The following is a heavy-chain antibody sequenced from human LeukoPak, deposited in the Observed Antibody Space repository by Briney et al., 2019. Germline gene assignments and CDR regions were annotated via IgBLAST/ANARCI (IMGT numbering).Heavy chain of an antibody. CDR1: GFTFSSYA. D-gene: IGHD2-15*01. CDR3: AKRWLGYCSGGSCYHFDY. CDR2: ISGSGGST. V-gene: IGHV3-23*01. Sequence: GGSLRLSCAASGFTFSSYAMSWVRQAPGEGLGWVSAISGSGGSTYYADSVKGRFTISRDNSKNTLYLQMNSLRAEDTAVYYCAKRWLGYCSGGSCYHFDYWGQGTLVTVSS. J-gene: IGHJ4*02.